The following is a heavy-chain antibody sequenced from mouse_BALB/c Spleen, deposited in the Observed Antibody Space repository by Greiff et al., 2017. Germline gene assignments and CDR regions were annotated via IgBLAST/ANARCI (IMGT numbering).Heavy chain of an antibody. J-gene: IGHJ2*01. V-gene: IGHV14-3*02. D-gene: IGHD1-1*01. CDR3: ARDFGAYYYGSSYFDD. CDR1: GFNIKDTY. Sequence: VQLQQSGAELVKPGASVKLSCTASGFNIKDTYMHWVKQRPEQGLEWIGRIDPANGNTKYDPKFQGKATITADTSSNTAYLQLSSLTSEDTAVYYCARDFGAYYYGSSYFDDWGQGTTLTVSS. CDR2: IDPANGNT.